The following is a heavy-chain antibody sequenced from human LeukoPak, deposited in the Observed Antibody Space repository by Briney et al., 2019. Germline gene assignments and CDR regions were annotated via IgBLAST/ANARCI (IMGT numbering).Heavy chain of an antibody. CDR1: GFTVSSNS. D-gene: IGHD4/OR15-4a*01. CDR2: IYSDNT. V-gene: IGHV3-53*01. Sequence: GGSLRLSCTVSGFTVSSNSMSWVRQAPGKGLEWVSFIYSDNTHYSDSVKGRFTISRDNSKNTLYLQMNSQRAEDTAVYYCARRAGAYSHPYDYWGQGTLVTVSS. CDR3: ARRAGAYSHPYDY. J-gene: IGHJ4*02.